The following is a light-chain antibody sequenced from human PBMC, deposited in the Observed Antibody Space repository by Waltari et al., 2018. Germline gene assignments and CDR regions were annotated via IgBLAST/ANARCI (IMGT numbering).Light chain of an antibody. Sequence: DIQMTQSPSSLSASVGDRVTITCQASQDISNYLNWYQQKPGKAPKLLIYDASNLETGVPSRFSGSGSGTEFTFPISILQPEGIATYYCQQYENLPPVGGGTKVEIK. CDR3: QQYENLPP. V-gene: IGKV1-33*01. CDR2: DAS. CDR1: QDISNY. J-gene: IGKJ4*01.